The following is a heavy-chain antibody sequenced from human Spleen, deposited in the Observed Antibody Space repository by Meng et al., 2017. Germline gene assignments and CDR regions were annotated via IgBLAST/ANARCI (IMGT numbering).Heavy chain of an antibody. CDR3: ATHHCYGSGRHLNAFDF. J-gene: IGHJ4*02. CDR1: GCSISSYY. CDR2: IYYSGST. V-gene: IGHV4-59*01. Sequence: SETLSLTCPVSGCSISSYYWSWIRQPPGKGLEWIGYIYYSGSTNYNPSPKSRVTISPDTSKNQFSLKQISVTAAATPVSSCATHHCYGSGRHLNAFDFWGQGTLVTVSS. D-gene: IGHD3-10*01.